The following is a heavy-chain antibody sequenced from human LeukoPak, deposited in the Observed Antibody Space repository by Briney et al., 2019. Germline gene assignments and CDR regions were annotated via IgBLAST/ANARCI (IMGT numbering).Heavy chain of an antibody. D-gene: IGHD3-22*01. V-gene: IGHV3-73*01. CDR1: GFTFSGSD. Sequence: GGSLRLSCAASGFTFSGSDIHWVRQASGKGLEWVGHIRSKTNNYAIADAASVKGRFTFSRDDSKNTAYIQMNSLKTEDTAVYYCTRHNYDRSGYGAFDIWGQGTMVTVSS. CDR3: TRHNYDRSGYGAFDI. CDR2: IRSKTNNYAI. J-gene: IGHJ3*02.